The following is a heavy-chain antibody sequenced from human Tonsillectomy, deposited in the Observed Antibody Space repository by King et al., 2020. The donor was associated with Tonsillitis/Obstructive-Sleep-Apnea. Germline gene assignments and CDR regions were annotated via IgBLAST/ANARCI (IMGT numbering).Heavy chain of an antibody. D-gene: IGHD1-26*01. Sequence: VQLQQWGAGLLKPSETQSLTCAVYGGSFSGYYWSWIRQPPGKGLEWIGEINHSGSTNYNPSLKSRVTISVDTSKKQVSLKLSSVTAADTAVYYCARKVGARYYFDYWGQGTQVTVSS. CDR2: INHSGST. CDR1: GGSFSGYY. J-gene: IGHJ4*02. V-gene: IGHV4-34*01. CDR3: ARKVGARYYFDY.